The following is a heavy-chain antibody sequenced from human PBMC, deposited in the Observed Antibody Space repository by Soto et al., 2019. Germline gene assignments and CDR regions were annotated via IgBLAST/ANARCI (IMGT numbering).Heavy chain of an antibody. J-gene: IGHJ6*02. D-gene: IGHD3-16*01. V-gene: IGHV1-18*04. CDR1: GYTFTSYG. Sequence: QVQLVQSGAEVKKPGASVKVSCKASGYTFTSYGISWVRQAPGQGREWMGWISAYNGNTNYAQKLQGRVTMTTDTPTSTAYMELRSLRSDDTAVYYCARGSLALGERDYYYYGMDVWGQGTTVTVSS. CDR3: ARGSLALGERDYYYYGMDV. CDR2: ISAYNGNT.